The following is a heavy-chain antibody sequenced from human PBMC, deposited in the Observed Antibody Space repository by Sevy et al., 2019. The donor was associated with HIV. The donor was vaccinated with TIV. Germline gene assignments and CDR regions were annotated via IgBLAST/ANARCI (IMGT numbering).Heavy chain of an antibody. CDR2: IRSKAYGGTT. CDR3: AREGAVRGFITSGMDV. Sequence: GGSLRLSCTASGFSLDDYGLNWCRQAPGKGLEWVGFIRSKAYGGTTEYAASVKGRFTIARDDSTGIVYLEINSLKTEDTGVYYCAREGAVRGFITSGMDVWGQGITVTVSS. V-gene: IGHV3-49*03. D-gene: IGHD3-10*01. J-gene: IGHJ6*02. CDR1: GFSLDDYG.